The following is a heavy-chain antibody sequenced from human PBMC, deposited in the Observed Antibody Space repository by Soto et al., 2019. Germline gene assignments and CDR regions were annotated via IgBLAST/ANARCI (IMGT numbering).Heavy chain of an antibody. D-gene: IGHD1-26*01. V-gene: IGHV4-4*07. CDR3: AREGASGFGMDV. CDR1: GDSIRSYY. J-gene: IGHJ6*02. CDR2: IYTSGST. Sequence: QVQLQESGPGLVKPSETLSLTCTVSGDSIRSYYWSWIRQPAGKALEWIGRIYTSGSTNYNPSLTSRLTILVDTSKNQFSLNLSSVTAADTAVYYCAREGASGFGMDVWGQGTTVTVSS.